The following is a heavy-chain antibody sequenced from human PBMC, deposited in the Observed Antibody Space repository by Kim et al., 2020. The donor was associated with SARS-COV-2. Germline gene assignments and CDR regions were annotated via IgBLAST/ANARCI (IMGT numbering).Heavy chain of an antibody. J-gene: IGHJ4*02. D-gene: IGHD5-18*01. V-gene: IGHV3-23*01. CDR2: ISGSGGST. CDR3: AKDLSVNSYGYLGLFDY. CDR1: GFTFSSYA. Sequence: GGSLRLSCAASGFTFSSYAMSWVRQAPGKGLEWVSAISGSGGSTYYADSVKGRFTISRDNSKNTLYLQMNSLRAEDTAVYYCAKDLSVNSYGYLGLFDYWGQGTLVTVSS.